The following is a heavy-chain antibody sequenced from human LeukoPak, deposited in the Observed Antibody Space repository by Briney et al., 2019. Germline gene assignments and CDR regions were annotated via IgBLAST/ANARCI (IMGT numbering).Heavy chain of an antibody. CDR3: ARVPGKYAFDI. Sequence: GGSLRLACAASGFTFSDYYMSWIRQAPGKGLEWVAYISSSSSSTNYADSVKGRFTISRDNAKNSLYLQMNSLRAEDTAVYYCARVPGKYAFDIWGQGTMVTVSA. D-gene: IGHD3-10*01. J-gene: IGHJ3*02. V-gene: IGHV3-11*05. CDR2: ISSSSSST. CDR1: GFTFSDYY.